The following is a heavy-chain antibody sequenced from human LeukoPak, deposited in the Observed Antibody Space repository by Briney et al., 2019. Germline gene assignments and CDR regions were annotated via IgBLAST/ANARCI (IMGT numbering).Heavy chain of an antibody. D-gene: IGHD3-3*01. CDR3: ARVKYYDFWGGYTLPDV. CDR2: ISSSSSYI. J-gene: IGHJ6*02. V-gene: IGHV3-21*01. CDR1: GFTFSSYS. Sequence: GGSLRLSCAASGFTFSSYSMNWVRQAPGKGLEWVSSISSSSSYIYYADSVKGRFTISRDNAKNSLYLQMNSLRAEDTAVYYCARVKYYDFWGGYTLPDVWGQGTTVTVSS.